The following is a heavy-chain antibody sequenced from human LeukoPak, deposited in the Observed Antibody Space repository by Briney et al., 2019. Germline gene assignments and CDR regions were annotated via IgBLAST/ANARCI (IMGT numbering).Heavy chain of an antibody. CDR1: GFTFSSFA. Sequence: GGSLRLSCAASGFTFSSFAMSWVRQAPGKGLEWLSTIAASSGRTYYADSVKGRFTISRDNSKNTLYLQMNSLRAEDTAVYYCAKPTALASFDNWGQGTLVTVSS. CDR3: AKPTALASFDN. V-gene: IGHV3-23*01. J-gene: IGHJ4*02. CDR2: IAASSGRT. D-gene: IGHD5-18*01.